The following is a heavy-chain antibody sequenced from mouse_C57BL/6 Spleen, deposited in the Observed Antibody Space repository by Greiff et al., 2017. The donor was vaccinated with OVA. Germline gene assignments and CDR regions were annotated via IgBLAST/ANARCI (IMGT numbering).Heavy chain of an antibody. V-gene: IGHV14-4*01. CDR2: IDPENGDT. Sequence: VQLKQSGAELVRPGASVKLSCTASGFNIKDDYMHWVKQRPEQGLEWIGWIDPENGDTEYASKFQGKATITADTSSNTAYLQLSSLTSEDTAVYYCTYYSWFAYWGQGTLVTVSA. CDR1: GFNIKDDY. D-gene: IGHD1-1*01. CDR3: TYYSWFAY. J-gene: IGHJ3*01.